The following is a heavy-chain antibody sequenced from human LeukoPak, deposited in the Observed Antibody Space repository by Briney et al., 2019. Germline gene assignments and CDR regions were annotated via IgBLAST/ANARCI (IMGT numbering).Heavy chain of an antibody. J-gene: IGHJ4*02. CDR1: GGSISSYY. CDR3: ARAPYYGDYVDY. CDR2: IYTSGST. V-gene: IGHV4-4*09. Sequence: SETLSLTCTVSGGSISSYYWSWIRQPPGKGLEWIGYIYTSGSTNYNPSIKSRVTISVDTSKNQFSLKLSSVTAADTAVYYCARAPYYGDYVDYWGQGTLVTVSS. D-gene: IGHD4-17*01.